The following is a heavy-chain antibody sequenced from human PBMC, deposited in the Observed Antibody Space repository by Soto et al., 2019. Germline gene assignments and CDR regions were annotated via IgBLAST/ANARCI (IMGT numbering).Heavy chain of an antibody. Sequence: PGGSLRLSCAGSSFTFSTYAMTWVRQAPGKGLEWVSAISVGGGTTKYADSVKGRFTISRDNSKSTLYLQMNGLRADDTAIYYCEKDPNGDYIGAFDSWGQGTLVTVSP. CDR2: ISVGGGTT. CDR1: SFTFSTYA. V-gene: IGHV3-23*01. J-gene: IGHJ4*02. CDR3: EKDPNGDYIGAFDS. D-gene: IGHD4-17*01.